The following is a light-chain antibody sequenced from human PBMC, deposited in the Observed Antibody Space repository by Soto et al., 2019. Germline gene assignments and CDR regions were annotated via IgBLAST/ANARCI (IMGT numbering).Light chain of an antibody. Sequence: EIVLTQSPGTLALSPGERATLSCMASQSGRNNYLAWYQQKPGQAPRLLIYGASNRATGIPDRFSGSGSGTDFTFTINSLQSGDFVIYYCQRYNNWPLTFGRGTKVDIK. CDR1: QSGRNN. CDR2: GAS. CDR3: QRYNNWPLT. V-gene: IGKV3D-15*01. J-gene: IGKJ4*01.